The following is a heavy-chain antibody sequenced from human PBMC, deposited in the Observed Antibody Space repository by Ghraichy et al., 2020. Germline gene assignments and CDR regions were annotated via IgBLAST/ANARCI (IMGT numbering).Heavy chain of an antibody. CDR3: AKGGEGY. CDR1: GFTFSSYD. Sequence: GGSLRLSCAASGFTFSSYDTHWVRQAPGKGLEWVASTSKDESYKHYADSVKGRFTISRDNSKNTLYLEMNSLRAEDTAVYYCAKGGEGYWGQGTLVTVSS. CDR2: TSKDESYK. J-gene: IGHJ4*02. D-gene: IGHD3-16*01. V-gene: IGHV3-30*18.